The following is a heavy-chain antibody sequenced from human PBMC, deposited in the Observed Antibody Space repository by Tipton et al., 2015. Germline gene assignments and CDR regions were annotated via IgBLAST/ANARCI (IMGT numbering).Heavy chain of an antibody. Sequence: QLVQSGAEVKKPGDSLKISCKASAYSFTTYWIGWVRQMPGKGLEWMGIIYPGDSETRYSPSFQGQVTISADKSISTAYLQWSSLKAADTAMYYCARLSYGGTIVFDYWGQGTLVTVSS. D-gene: IGHD4-23*01. V-gene: IGHV5-51*01. CDR1: AYSFTTYW. CDR3: ARLSYGGTIVFDY. CDR2: IYPGDSET. J-gene: IGHJ4*02.